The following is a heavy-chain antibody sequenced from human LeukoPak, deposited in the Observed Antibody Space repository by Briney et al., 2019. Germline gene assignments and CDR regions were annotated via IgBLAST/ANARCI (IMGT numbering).Heavy chain of an antibody. D-gene: IGHD6-13*01. V-gene: IGHV4-34*01. J-gene: IGHJ6*03. CDR2: INHRGST. CDR3: ARSAAQRGGYYYYMDV. CDR1: GGSFSGYY. Sequence: PSETLSLTCAVYGGSFSGYYWSWIRQPPGKGLEWIGEINHRGSTNYNPSLKSRVTISVDTSKNQFSLKLSSVTAADTAVYYCARSAAQRGGYYYYMDVWGKGTTVTVSS.